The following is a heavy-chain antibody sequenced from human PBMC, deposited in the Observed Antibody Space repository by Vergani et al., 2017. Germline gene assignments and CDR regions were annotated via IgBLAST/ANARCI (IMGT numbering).Heavy chain of an antibody. Sequence: EVQLVESGGGLVQPGGSLRLSCAASGFIFSSYWMHWVRQAPGKGLEWVAAIKEDGSEKQYVDSVKGRFTISRDNAKKSLYLQMNSLRGEDTAVYYCAGENSLGSYWGQGTLVTVSS. D-gene: IGHD7-27*01. V-gene: IGHV3-7*01. CDR2: IKEDGSEK. CDR3: AGENSLGSY. J-gene: IGHJ4*02. CDR1: GFIFSSYW.